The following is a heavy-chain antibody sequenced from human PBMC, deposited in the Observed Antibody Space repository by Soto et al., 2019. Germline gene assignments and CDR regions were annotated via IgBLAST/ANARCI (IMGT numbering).Heavy chain of an antibody. CDR2: IYYSGST. CDR1: GRSISSYY. J-gene: IGHJ4*02. CDR3: DRLPYSGSYCIDY. Sequence: TETLSLTCTVSGRSISSYYWSWIRQPPGKGLEWIGYIYYSGSTNYNPSLKSRVTISVDTSKNQFSLKLSSVTAEDTAVYYCDRLPYSGSYCIDYWGQGILVTVS. D-gene: IGHD1-26*01. V-gene: IGHV4-59*01.